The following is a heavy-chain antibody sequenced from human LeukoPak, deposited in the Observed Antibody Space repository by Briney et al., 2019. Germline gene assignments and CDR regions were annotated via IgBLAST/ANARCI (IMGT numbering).Heavy chain of an antibody. CDR3: ARSERPDGFPLDY. Sequence: GGSLRLSCAASGFSFSNYAMHWVRLAPGKGLEYVSAITDNGGGTYYVNSVKDRFTISRDNSKNTLYLQMGSLRSEDMAVYYCARSERPDGFPLDYWGQGTLVTVSS. V-gene: IGHV3-64*01. CDR2: ITDNGGGT. D-gene: IGHD6-25*01. CDR1: GFSFSNYA. J-gene: IGHJ4*02.